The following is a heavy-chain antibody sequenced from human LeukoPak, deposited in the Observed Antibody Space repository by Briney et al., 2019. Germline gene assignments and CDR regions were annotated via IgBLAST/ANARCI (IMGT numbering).Heavy chain of an antibody. CDR2: IFPVDSEI. V-gene: IGHV5-51*01. J-gene: IGHJ4*02. Sequence: GESLKISCKGSGYNFTSYWIGWVRQMPGKGLEWMGIIFPVDSEIRYSPSFQGQVTISADNSISTAYLQWSSLKAADTAVYYCARGREYTGYQGGYWGQGTLVTVSS. CDR3: ARGREYTGYQGGY. CDR1: GYNFTSYW. D-gene: IGHD5-12*01.